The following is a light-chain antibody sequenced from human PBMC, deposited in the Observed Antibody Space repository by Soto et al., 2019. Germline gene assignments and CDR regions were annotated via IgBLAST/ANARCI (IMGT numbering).Light chain of an antibody. CDR2: DNN. J-gene: IGLJ3*02. V-gene: IGLV1-51*01. CDR1: SSNIGHNY. Sequence: QAVVTQPPSVSAAPGQKVTISCFGSSSNIGHNYVSWYQQLPGTAPKLLIYDNNKRPSGIPDRFSGSKSGTSATLVITGLQTGDEADYYCGTWDSSLSANWVFGGGTKLTVL. CDR3: GTWDSSLSANWV.